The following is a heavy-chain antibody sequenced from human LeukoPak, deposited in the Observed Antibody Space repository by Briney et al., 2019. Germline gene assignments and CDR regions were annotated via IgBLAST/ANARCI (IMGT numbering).Heavy chain of an antibody. Sequence: GGSLRLSCAASGFTFSSYAMHWVRQAPGKGLEWVAVISYDGSNKYYADSVKGRFAISRDNSKNTLYLQMNSLRAEDTAVYYCAREDVGSSSWYGYYYYGMDVWGQGTTVTVSS. V-gene: IGHV3-30*09. CDR2: ISYDGSNK. CDR1: GFTFSSYA. D-gene: IGHD6-13*01. J-gene: IGHJ6*02. CDR3: AREDVGSSSWYGYYYYGMDV.